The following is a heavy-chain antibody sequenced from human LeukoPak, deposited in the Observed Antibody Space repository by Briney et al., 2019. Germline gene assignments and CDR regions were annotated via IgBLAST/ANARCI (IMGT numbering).Heavy chain of an antibody. Sequence: NPSETLSLTCTVSGGSISSSGYYWGWIRQPPGKGLEWIAIIYYSGNTFYNPSLNSRVTISVDTSKNQFSLRLSSVTAADTAVYYCARYGITIVRGGKYYFDSWGQGTLVTVSS. V-gene: IGHV4-39*07. J-gene: IGHJ4*02. D-gene: IGHD3-10*01. CDR1: GGSISSSGYY. CDR2: IYYSGNT. CDR3: ARYGITIVRGGKYYFDS.